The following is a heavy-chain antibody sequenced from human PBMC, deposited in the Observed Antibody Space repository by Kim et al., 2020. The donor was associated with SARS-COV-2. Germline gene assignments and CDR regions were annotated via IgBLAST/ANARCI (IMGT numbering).Heavy chain of an antibody. J-gene: IGHJ6*02. V-gene: IGHV4-34*01. CDR2: INHSGST. CDR1: GGSFSGYY. D-gene: IGHD6-13*01. CDR3: ARGRQSSSWSGYYYYGMDV. Sequence: SETLSLTCAVYGGSFSGYYWSWIRQPPGKGLEWIGEINHSGSTNYNPSLKSRVTISVDTSKNQFSLKLSSVTAADTAVYYCARGRQSSSWSGYYYYGMDVWGQGTTVTVSS.